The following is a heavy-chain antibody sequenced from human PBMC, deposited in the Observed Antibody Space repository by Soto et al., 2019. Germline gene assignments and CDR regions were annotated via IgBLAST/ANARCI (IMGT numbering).Heavy chain of an antibody. CDR1: GFTFISYG. Sequence: GGSLRLSCAASGFTFISYGMHWVRQAPGKGLEWVAVISYDGSNKYYADSVKGRFTISRDNSKNTLYLQMNSLRAEDTAVYYCAKELGSSYYYYGMDVWGQGTTVTVSS. V-gene: IGHV3-30*18. J-gene: IGHJ6*02. CDR3: AKELGSSYYYYGMDV. D-gene: IGHD6-13*01. CDR2: ISYDGSNK.